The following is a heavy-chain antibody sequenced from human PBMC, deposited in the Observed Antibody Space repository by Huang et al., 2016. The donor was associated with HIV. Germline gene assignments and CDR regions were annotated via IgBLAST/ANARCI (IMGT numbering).Heavy chain of an antibody. J-gene: IGHJ5*02. V-gene: IGHV3-48*03. Sequence: EVQLVESGGGLVQRGGSLRLSCAASGFTFSCYAMNLVRQAPAKGLVWVSYISSGGSTTYYATSVKGRFTIARDNAKKSLFRQMKSLRAEDTAVYYCARRVKTIRPASNWLDPWGQGTLVTVSS. CDR1: GFTFSCYA. D-gene: IGHD3-3*01. CDR2: ISSGGSTT. CDR3: ARRVKTIRPASNWLDP.